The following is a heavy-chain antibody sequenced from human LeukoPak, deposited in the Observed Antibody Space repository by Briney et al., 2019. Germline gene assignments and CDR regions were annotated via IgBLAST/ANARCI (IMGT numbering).Heavy chain of an antibody. CDR1: GDSVSSNSAA. V-gene: IGHV6-1*01. Sequence: SQTLSLICAISGDSVSSNSAAWNWSRQSPSRGLEWLGRTYYRSKWYIEYAVSMKGRITINPDTTKNQFSLQLHSMTPEDTAVYYCARTTGYFDSWGQGTLVTVSS. D-gene: IGHD4-17*01. J-gene: IGHJ4*02. CDR3: ARTTGYFDS. CDR2: TYYRSKWYI.